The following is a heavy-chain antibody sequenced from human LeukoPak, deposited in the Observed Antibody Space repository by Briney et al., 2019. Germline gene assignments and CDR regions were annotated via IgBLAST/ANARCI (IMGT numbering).Heavy chain of an antibody. CDR3: AKSRSGWSSPNDY. Sequence: TGGSLRLSCAASGFTFSNAWMSWVRQTPGKGLEWVGRIKSKTDGGTTDYAAPVKGRFTISRDESKNTLYLQMNSLKTEDTAVYYCAKSRSGWSSPNDYWGQGTLVTVSS. J-gene: IGHJ4*02. D-gene: IGHD6-19*01. CDR1: GFTFSNAW. V-gene: IGHV3-15*01. CDR2: IKSKTDGGTT.